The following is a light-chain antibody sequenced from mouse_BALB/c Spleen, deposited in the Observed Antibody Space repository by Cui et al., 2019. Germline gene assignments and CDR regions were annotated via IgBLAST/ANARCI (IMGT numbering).Light chain of an antibody. CDR2: RKS. J-gene: IGKJ5*01. CDR3: QQWSGYQFIT. Sequence: TVLTPSPAILAASLAHNVTMTCSASSSVSSSYLHWYQQKSGASPKPLIHRKSKLASGVPARFSGSGSGTSYSLTISSVEAEDDATYYCQQWSGYQFITFGAGTKLELK. V-gene: IGKV4-58*01. CDR1: SSVSSSY.